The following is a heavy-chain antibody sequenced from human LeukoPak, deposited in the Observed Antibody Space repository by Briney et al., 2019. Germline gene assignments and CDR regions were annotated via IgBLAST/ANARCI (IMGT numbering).Heavy chain of an antibody. J-gene: IGHJ4*02. CDR1: GGSISSYY. V-gene: IGHV4-4*07. D-gene: IGHD6-6*01. CDR3: ARQSYSSSSFDY. CDR2: FYSTGST. Sequence: SETLSLTCTVSGGSISSYYWTWIRQPAGKGLEWIGRFYSTGSTNYNPSLKSRVTMSVDTSKNQFSLKLSSVTAADTAVYYCARQSYSSSSFDYWGQGTLVTVSS.